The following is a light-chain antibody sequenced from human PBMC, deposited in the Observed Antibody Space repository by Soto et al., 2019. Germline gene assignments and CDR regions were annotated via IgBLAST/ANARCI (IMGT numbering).Light chain of an antibody. CDR1: QSVSSN. Sequence: EIVMTQSPATLSVSPGERATLSCRASQSVSSNLAWYQQKPGQAHRLLIYGASTGATGIPARFSGSGSGTEFTLTISSLQSEDFAVSYCQQYNNWPLTFGGGTKVEIK. CDR2: GAS. J-gene: IGKJ4*01. V-gene: IGKV3-15*01. CDR3: QQYNNWPLT.